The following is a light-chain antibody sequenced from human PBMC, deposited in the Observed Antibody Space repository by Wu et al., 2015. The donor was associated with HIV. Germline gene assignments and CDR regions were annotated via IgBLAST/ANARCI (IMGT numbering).Light chain of an antibody. CDR2: DAS. CDR3: QQLNSFPLT. Sequence: IQLTQSPSSLSASIGDRVNITCRASQDIFTYLTWYQQTPGKAPRVLIYDASTLQSGVPSRFSGSGSGAEFTLTISGLQREDFAIYFCQQLNSFPLTFGQGSRLEI. V-gene: IGKV1-9*01. J-gene: IGKJ5*01. CDR1: QDIFTY.